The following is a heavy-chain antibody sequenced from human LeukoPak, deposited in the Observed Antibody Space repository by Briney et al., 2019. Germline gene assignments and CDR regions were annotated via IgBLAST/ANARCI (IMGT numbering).Heavy chain of an antibody. CDR3: ARGSSWYDY. CDR1: GDSVSSHSAA. CDR2: TYYRSEWLE. D-gene: IGHD6-13*01. V-gene: IGHV6-1*01. Sequence: PSQTLLLTCAISGDSVSSHSAAWNWITQSPSRGLEWLGRTYYRSEWLEDYAVSVKSRIRISPDTSKNQFSLQLDSVTPEDTAVYYCARGSSWYDYWGQGTLVTVSS. J-gene: IGHJ4*02.